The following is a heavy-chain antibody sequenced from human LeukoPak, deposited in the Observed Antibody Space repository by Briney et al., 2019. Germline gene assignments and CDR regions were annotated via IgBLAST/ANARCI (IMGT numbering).Heavy chain of an antibody. Sequence: GGSLRLSCAASDFTFSSYWMTWVRQAPGKGLEWVATIKQDGSETYYVDSVKGRFTIFRDNAKNSLYLQMNGLRAEDTAVYYCARCGGYYIYWGQGTLVTVSS. D-gene: IGHD2-21*02. CDR1: DFTFSSYW. CDR3: ARCGGYYIY. J-gene: IGHJ4*02. V-gene: IGHV3-7*01. CDR2: IKQDGSET.